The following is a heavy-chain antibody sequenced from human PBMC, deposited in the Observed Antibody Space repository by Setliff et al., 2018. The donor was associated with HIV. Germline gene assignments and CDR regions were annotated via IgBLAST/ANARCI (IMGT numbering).Heavy chain of an antibody. CDR1: GYTFTSYG. D-gene: IGHD3-16*01. V-gene: IGHV1-18*01. CDR3: ARDWNYVVDV. Sequence: ASVKVSCKASGYTFTSYGITWVRQAPGQGLEWMGWINTNSGHTDYAQKLQDRVTITADTSSTTAYMELSSLRSDDTAVYYCARDWNYVVDVWGKGTTVTVSS. CDR2: INTNSGHT. J-gene: IGHJ6*04.